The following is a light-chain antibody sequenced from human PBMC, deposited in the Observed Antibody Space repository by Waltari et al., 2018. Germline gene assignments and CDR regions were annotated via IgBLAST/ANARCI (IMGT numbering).Light chain of an antibody. Sequence: QSALTQPASVSESPGQSITMSCTGTSSDVGNYDLVSWYLPNPGKAPNLILYEVNKRPSGVSNRFSGSKSGNTASLTISGLQAEDEADYFCCSYAGSHTWVFGGGTKVTVL. CDR2: EVN. CDR3: CSYAGSHTWV. V-gene: IGLV2-23*02. J-gene: IGLJ3*02. CDR1: SSDVGNYDL.